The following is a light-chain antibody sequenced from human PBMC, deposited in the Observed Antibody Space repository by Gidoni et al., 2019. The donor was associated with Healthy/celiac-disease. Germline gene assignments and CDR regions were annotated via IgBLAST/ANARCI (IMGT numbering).Light chain of an antibody. V-gene: IGLV3-1*01. J-gene: IGLJ2*01. CDR2: PDS. Sequence: SYELTQPPSVSVSPGQTASITCSGDKLGDKYACWYQQKPGQSPVLVIYPDSKRPSGIPERLSGSNSGNTATLTISGTQAMDEADYYCQAWDSSTAVFGGGTKLTVL. CDR3: QAWDSSTAV. CDR1: KLGDKY.